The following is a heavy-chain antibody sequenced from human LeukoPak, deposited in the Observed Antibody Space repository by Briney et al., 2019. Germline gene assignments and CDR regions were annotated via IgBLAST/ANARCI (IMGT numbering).Heavy chain of an antibody. V-gene: IGHV4-34*01. CDR3: ARGDPGNWFDP. CDR1: GGSFSDYY. CDR2: INHSGST. J-gene: IGHJ5*02. Sequence: PSETLSLTCAVYGGSFSDYYWSWIRQPPGKGLEWIGEINHSGSTNYNPSLKSRVTISVDTSKNQFSLKLSSVTAADTAVYYCARGDPGNWFDPWGQGTLVTVSS. D-gene: IGHD1-1*01.